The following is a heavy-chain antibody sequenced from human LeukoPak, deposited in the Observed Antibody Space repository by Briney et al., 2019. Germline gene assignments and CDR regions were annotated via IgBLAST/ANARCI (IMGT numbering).Heavy chain of an antibody. CDR3: AKGRRGYSYGHDAFDI. CDR1: GFTFSSYA. V-gene: IGHV3-23*01. Sequence: QSGGSLRLSCAASGFTFSSYAMSWVRQAPGKGLEWVSAISGSGGSTYYADSVKGRFTISRDNSKNTLYLQMNSLRAEDTAVYYCAKGRRGYSYGHDAFDIWGQGTMVTVSS. J-gene: IGHJ3*02. CDR2: ISGSGGST. D-gene: IGHD5-18*01.